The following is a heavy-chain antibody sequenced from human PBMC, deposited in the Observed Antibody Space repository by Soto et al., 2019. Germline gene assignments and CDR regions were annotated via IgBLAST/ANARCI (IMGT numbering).Heavy chain of an antibody. D-gene: IGHD1-26*01. CDR3: ARIYSGSYHDAFDI. CDR1: GFTFSSYE. CDR2: ISSSGSTI. V-gene: IGHV3-48*03. J-gene: IGHJ3*02. Sequence: GGSLRLSCAASGFTFSSYEMNWVRQAPGKGLEWVSYISSSGSTIYYADSVKGRFTISRDNAKNSLYLQMNSLRAEDTAVYYCARIYSGSYHDAFDIWGQGTMVTVSS.